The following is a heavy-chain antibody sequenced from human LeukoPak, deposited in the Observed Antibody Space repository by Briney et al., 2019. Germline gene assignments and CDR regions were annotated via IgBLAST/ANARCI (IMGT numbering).Heavy chain of an antibody. V-gene: IGHV3-23*01. CDR2: ISGSGGST. CDR1: GFTFSSYA. J-gene: IGHJ6*02. Sequence: GGSLRLSCAASGFTFSSYAMSWVRQAPGKGLEWVSLISGSGGSTYCADSVKGRFTISRDNSKNTFYLQMNSLRAEDTAVYYCAKHYGSGSYVPMDVWGQGTTVSVSS. D-gene: IGHD3-10*01. CDR3: AKHYGSGSYVPMDV.